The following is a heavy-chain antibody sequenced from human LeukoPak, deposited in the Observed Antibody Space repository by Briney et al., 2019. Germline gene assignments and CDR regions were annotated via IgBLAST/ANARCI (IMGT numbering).Heavy chain of an antibody. V-gene: IGHV3-33*01. J-gene: IGHJ3*02. D-gene: IGHD1-26*01. CDR2: IWYDGSNK. Sequence: GGSLRLSCAASGFTFSSYGMHWVRQAPGKGLEWVAVIWYDGSNKYYADSVKGRFTISRDNSKNTLYLQMNSLRAEDTAVYYCARGIAGATGGAFDIWGQGTMVTVSS. CDR1: GFTFSSYG. CDR3: ARGIAGATGGAFDI.